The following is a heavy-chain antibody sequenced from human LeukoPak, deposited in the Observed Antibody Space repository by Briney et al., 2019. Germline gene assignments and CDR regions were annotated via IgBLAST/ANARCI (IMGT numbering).Heavy chain of an antibody. CDR3: ARVEKVNWGPWRYFDL. D-gene: IGHD7-27*01. CDR2: INSDGSST. Sequence: GGSLRLSCAASGFTFSSYWMHWVRQAPGKGLVWVSRINSDGSSTSYADSVKGRFTISRDNSKNTLYLQMNSLRAEDTAVYYCARVEKVNWGPWRYFDLWGRGTLVTVSS. V-gene: IGHV3-74*01. CDR1: GFTFSSYW. J-gene: IGHJ2*01.